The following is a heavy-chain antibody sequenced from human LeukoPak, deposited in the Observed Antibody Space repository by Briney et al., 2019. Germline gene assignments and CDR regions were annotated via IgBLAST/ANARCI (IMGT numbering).Heavy chain of an antibody. J-gene: IGHJ4*02. D-gene: IGHD3-10*01. CDR2: IYYSGST. CDR1: GGSISSYY. V-gene: IGHV4-59*01. CDR3: ARVEYYGSGSYYTNYFDY. Sequence: SETLSLTCTVSGGSISSYYWSWIRQPPGKGLEWIGYIYYSGSTNYNPSLKSRVTISVDTSKNQFSLKLSSVTAADTAVYYCARVEYYGSGSYYTNYFDYWGQGTLVTVSS.